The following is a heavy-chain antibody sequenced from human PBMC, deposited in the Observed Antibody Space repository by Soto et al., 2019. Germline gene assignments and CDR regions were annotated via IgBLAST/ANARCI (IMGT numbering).Heavy chain of an antibody. D-gene: IGHD4-17*01. CDR3: ARYGENLLPFDY. CDR2: IYPGDSDT. V-gene: IGHV5-51*01. J-gene: IGHJ4*02. CDR1: GYSFTSSW. Sequence: GESVKISCQDPGYSFTSSWIGWVRQMPWKGLEWMGIIYPGDSDTRYSPSCQGQVTTSADKSINTAYPQWSSLKASDTAMYYCARYGENLLPFDYWGQGTLVTVPS.